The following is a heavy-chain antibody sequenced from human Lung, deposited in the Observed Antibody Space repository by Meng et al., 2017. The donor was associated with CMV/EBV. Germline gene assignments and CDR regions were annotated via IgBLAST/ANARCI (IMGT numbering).Heavy chain of an antibody. V-gene: IGHV3-23*01. J-gene: IGHJ4*02. CDR1: GFTFSNFA. CDR2: ITASGGST. CDR3: AKAYSSSWYRENYDY. Sequence: LTXAASGFTFSNFAMSWVRLPPGKGLQWVSPITASGGSTYYADSVKGRFTVSRDNSKSTLYLQMNSLRAEDTAIYYCAKAYSSSWYRENYDYWGQGMXVTVSS. D-gene: IGHD6-13*01.